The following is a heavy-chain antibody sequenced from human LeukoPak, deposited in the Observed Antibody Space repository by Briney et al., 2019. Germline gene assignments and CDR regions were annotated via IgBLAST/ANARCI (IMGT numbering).Heavy chain of an antibody. Sequence: PGRSLRLSCAASGFTFSSYAMHWVRQAPGKGLEWVAVISYDGSNKYYADSVKGRFTISRDNSKNTLYLQMNSLRAEDTAVYYCARSGITIFGVPSDYWGQGTLVTVSS. D-gene: IGHD3-3*01. J-gene: IGHJ4*02. CDR2: ISYDGSNK. CDR1: GFTFSSYA. CDR3: ARSGITIFGVPSDY. V-gene: IGHV3-30*04.